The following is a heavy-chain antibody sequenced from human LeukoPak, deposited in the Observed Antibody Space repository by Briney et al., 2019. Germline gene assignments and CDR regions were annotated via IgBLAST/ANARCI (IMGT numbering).Heavy chain of an antibody. CDR1: GYSISSGYY. Sequence: SETLSLTCTVSGYSISSGYYWGWIRQPPRKGLEWIGSIYHSGSTYYNPSLKSRVTISVDTSKNQFSLKLSSVTAADTAVYYCARLTVTTIAFDPWGQGTLVTVSS. D-gene: IGHD4-17*01. CDR3: ARLTVTTIAFDP. V-gene: IGHV4-38-2*02. J-gene: IGHJ5*02. CDR2: IYHSGST.